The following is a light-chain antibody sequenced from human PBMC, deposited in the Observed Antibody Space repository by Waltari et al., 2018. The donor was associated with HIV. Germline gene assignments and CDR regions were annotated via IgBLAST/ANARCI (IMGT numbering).Light chain of an antibody. V-gene: IGLV2-18*02. CDR2: EVS. J-gene: IGLJ1*01. Sequence: QSALTQPPSVSGSPGQSVTISCTGTSNDVGVYNRVSWYPQSPGTAPKLIIYEVSNRPSGVPDRFSGSNTGNTASLTISGLQAEDEADYYCSSYTSSATYVFGTGTKVTVL. CDR3: SSYTSSATYV. CDR1: SNDVGVYNR.